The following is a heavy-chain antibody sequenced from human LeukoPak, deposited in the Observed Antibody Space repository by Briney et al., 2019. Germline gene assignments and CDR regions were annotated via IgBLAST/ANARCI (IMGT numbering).Heavy chain of an antibody. CDR3: ARKRFLEWSDTYYFDY. D-gene: IGHD3-3*01. CDR2: IIPLLGVR. V-gene: IGHV1-69*04. J-gene: IGHJ4*02. Sequence: ASVKVSCKASGGTFSSYAISWVRQAPGQGLEWMGRIIPLLGVRSYAQKFQDRVTVSADKSTSTAYMELSSLRSEDTAVYYCARKRFLEWSDTYYFDYWGQGTLVTVSS. CDR1: GGTFSSYA.